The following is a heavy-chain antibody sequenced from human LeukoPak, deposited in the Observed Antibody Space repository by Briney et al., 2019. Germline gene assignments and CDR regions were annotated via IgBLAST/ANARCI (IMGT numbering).Heavy chain of an antibody. J-gene: IGHJ6*02. V-gene: IGHV4-34*01. Sequence: PSETLSLTCAVYGGSFSGYYWSWIRQPPGKGLEWIGEINHSGSTNYNPSLKSRVTISVDTSKNQFSLRLSSVTAADTAVYYCARTYSSGWYPFSGMDVWGQGTTVIVSS. CDR2: INHSGST. CDR3: ARTYSSGWYPFSGMDV. CDR1: GGSFSGYY. D-gene: IGHD6-19*01.